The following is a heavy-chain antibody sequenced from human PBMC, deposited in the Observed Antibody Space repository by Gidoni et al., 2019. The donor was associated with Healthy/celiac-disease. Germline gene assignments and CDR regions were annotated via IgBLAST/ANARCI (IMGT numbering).Heavy chain of an antibody. CDR1: GFTFSRYD. V-gene: IGHV3-13*05. D-gene: IGHD4-17*01. J-gene: IGHJ4*02. Sequence: EVQLVESGGGLVQPGGYLRLSCAASGFTFSRYDMHWVRQATGKGLEWVSAIGTAGDPYYPGSVKGRFTISRENAKNSLYLQMNSLRAGDTAVYYCARAGPYGDYDYWGQGTLVTVSS. CDR2: IGTAGDP. CDR3: ARAGPYGDYDY.